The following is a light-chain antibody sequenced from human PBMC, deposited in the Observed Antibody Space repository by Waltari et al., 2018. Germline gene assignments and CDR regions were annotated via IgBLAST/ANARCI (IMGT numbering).Light chain of an antibody. CDR3: CSYAGNSIYV. CDR1: TSAVWSSTL. V-gene: IGLV2-23*02. J-gene: IGLJ1*01. CDR2: EVR. Sequence: QSALTQPASVSGSPGQSITTSCTVTTSAVWSSTLVSWYQHHPGKAPKLTIFEVRERPSGVSNRFSGSKSGNTASLTISGLQAEDEADYHCCSYAGNSIYVFGTGTRVTVL.